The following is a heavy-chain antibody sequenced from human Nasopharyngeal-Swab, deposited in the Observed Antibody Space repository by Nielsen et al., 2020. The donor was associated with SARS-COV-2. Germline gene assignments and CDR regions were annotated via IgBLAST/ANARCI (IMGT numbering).Heavy chain of an antibody. CDR3: ARGLSFYTDTSAYFNFDS. V-gene: IGHV1-2*02. CDR1: GDPFIGYY. CDR2: INPNSGET. Sequence: ASVKVSCKASGDPFIGYYLHWVRQAPGQGLEWMGWINPNSGETNFPQKFQGRVTVTRDTTINTAYMELSRLRSDDTAVYYCARGLSFYTDTSAYFNFDSWGQGTLVTVSS. D-gene: IGHD3-22*01. J-gene: IGHJ4*02.